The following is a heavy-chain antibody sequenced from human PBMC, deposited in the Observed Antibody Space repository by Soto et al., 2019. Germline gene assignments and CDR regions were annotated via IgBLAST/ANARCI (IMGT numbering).Heavy chain of an antibody. CDR1: GYSCTSYG. CDR3: ARRGSYYYYYYGMDV. Sequence: VSLKVSCQGSGYSCTSYGISWVRQDPGQGLEWMGWISAYNGNTNYAQKLQGRVTMTTDTSTSTAYMELRSLRSDDTAVYYCARRGSYYYYYYGMDVWGQGTTVTVSS. D-gene: IGHD3-10*01. V-gene: IGHV1-18*01. J-gene: IGHJ6*02. CDR2: ISAYNGNT.